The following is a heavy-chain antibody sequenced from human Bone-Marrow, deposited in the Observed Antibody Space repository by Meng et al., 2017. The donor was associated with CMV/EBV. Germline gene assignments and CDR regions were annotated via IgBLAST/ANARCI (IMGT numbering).Heavy chain of an antibody. CDR1: GFTFSSYG. V-gene: IGHV3-30*02. CDR3: AKDYYYGSGSYYYFDY. D-gene: IGHD3-10*01. Sequence: GESLKISCAASGFTFSSYGMHWVRQAPGKGLEWVAFIRYDGSNKYYADSVKGRFTISRDNSKNTLYLQMNSLRAEDTAVYYCAKDYYYGSGSYYYFDYWGQGTLVTGSS. CDR2: IRYDGSNK. J-gene: IGHJ4*02.